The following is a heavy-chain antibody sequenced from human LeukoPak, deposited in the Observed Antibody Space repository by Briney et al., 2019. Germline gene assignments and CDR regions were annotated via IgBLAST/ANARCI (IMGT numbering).Heavy chain of an antibody. Sequence: SETLSLTCTVSGGSISSGDYYWSWIRQPPGKGLEWIGYIYYSGSTYYNPSLKSRVTISVDTSKNQFSLKLSSVTAADTAVYYCAREDCSSTSCHGFMDVWGKGTTVTVSS. CDR3: AREDCSSTSCHGFMDV. V-gene: IGHV4-30-4*08. CDR2: IYYSGST. CDR1: GGSISSGDYY. J-gene: IGHJ6*03. D-gene: IGHD2-2*01.